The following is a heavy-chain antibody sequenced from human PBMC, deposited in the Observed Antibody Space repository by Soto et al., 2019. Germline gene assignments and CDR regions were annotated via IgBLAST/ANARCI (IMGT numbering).Heavy chain of an antibody. CDR2: VNPGGYST. J-gene: IGHJ4*02. Sequence: EVQLLQSGGGLVQPGGSLRLSCAASGFTFTSYSMTWVRQTPGKGLEWVAAVNPGGYSTYYADSVKGRFTISRDNSNKPLYLQMTSLRAEDTAVYYCAKDLRAGSGYDFDYRDQGTLVTVSS. V-gene: IGHV3-23*01. D-gene: IGHD5-12*01. CDR3: AKDLRAGSGYDFDY. CDR1: GFTFTSYS.